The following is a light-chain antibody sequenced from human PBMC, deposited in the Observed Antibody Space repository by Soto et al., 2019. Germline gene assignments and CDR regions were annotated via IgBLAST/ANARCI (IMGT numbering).Light chain of an antibody. J-gene: IGKJ4*01. CDR3: QQYNSYSLT. V-gene: IGKV1-5*03. CDR1: QALSNY. CDR2: KAS. Sequence: DIQLTQSPSVLSASVGDTVTITCRASQALSNYLAWYQQKPGKAPKLLIYKASSLESGVPSRFSGSGSGTEFTLTISSLQPDDFATYYCQQYNSYSLTFGGGTKVDIK.